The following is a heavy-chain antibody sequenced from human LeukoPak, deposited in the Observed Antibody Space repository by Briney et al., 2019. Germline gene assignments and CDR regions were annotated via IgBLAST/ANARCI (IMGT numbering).Heavy chain of an antibody. J-gene: IGHJ4*02. D-gene: IGHD3-9*01. CDR3: AKDLLSEYVLSAVPTG. CDR2: IRYDGSNK. V-gene: IGHV3-30*02. Sequence: PGGSLRLSCAASGFTFSSYGMHWVRQAPGKGLEWVAFIRYDGSNKYYADSVKGRFTISRDNSKNTLYLQMNSLRAEDTAAYYCAKDLLSEYVLSAVPTGWGQGTLVTVSS. CDR1: GFTFSSYG.